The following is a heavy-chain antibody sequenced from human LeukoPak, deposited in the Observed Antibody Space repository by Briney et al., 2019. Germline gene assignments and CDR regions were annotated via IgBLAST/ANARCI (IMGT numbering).Heavy chain of an antibody. D-gene: IGHD3-10*01. Sequence: GGSLRLSCAASGFTFSSYAMRWVRQAPGKGLEWVAVISYDGSSEYYADSVKGRFTISRDNSKNTLYLQMNSLRAEDTAVYYCARDTLYFGSGSFAGFFDYWGQGTLVTVSS. CDR3: ARDTLYFGSGSFAGFFDY. J-gene: IGHJ4*02. V-gene: IGHV3-30-3*01. CDR2: ISYDGSSE. CDR1: GFTFSSYA.